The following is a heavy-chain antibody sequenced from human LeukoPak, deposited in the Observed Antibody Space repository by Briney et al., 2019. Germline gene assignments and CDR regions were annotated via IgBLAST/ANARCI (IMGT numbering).Heavy chain of an antibody. V-gene: IGHV3-30*04. J-gene: IGHJ4*02. CDR3: AGHFGAWHYFDY. CDR1: GFTFSSYA. Sequence: GGSLRLSCAASGFTFSSYAIHWVRQAPGKGLEWMALISYDGSTKYSTDSVKGRFTISRDNSKNTLYLQMNSLRPEDTAVYYCAGHFGAWHYFDYWGQGTLVTVSS. D-gene: IGHD3-3*01. CDR2: ISYDGSTK.